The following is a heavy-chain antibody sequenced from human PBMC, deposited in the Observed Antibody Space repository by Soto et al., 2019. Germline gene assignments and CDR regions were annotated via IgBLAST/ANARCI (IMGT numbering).Heavy chain of an antibody. CDR1: GGPISSGGYY. V-gene: IGHV4-31*01. CDR2: IYYSGST. J-gene: IGHJ5*02. Sequence: QVQLQESGPGLVKPSQTLSLTCTVSGGPISSGGYYWSWIRQQPGEGLAWIGYIYYSGSTYYNPSLKSLVTTSVDTSINQFALKLSAVSAADTAVYYCARGVVPAASYYSWFDPWGQGTLVTVSS. CDR3: ARGVVPAASYYSWFDP. D-gene: IGHD2-2*01.